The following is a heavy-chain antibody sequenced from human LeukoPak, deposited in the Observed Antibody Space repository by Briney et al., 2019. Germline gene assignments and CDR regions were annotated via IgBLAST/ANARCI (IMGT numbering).Heavy chain of an antibody. V-gene: IGHV4-34*01. Sequence: GSLRLSCAASGFTFNSYSMNWVRQPPGKGLEWIGEINHSGSTNYNPSLKSRVTISVDTSKNQFSLKLSSVTAADTAVYYCARRYYPTFDYWGQGTLVTVSS. CDR3: ARRYYPTFDY. CDR2: INHSGST. D-gene: IGHD3-10*01. J-gene: IGHJ4*02. CDR1: GFTFNSYS.